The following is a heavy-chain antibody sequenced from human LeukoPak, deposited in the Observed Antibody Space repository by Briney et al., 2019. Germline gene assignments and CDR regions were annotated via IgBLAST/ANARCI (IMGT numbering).Heavy chain of an antibody. V-gene: IGHV4-30-4*01. Sequence: SETLSLTCTVSGGSISSGDYYWSWIRQPPGKGLEWIGYIYYSGSTYYNPSLKSRVTISVDTSKNQSSLKLSSVTAADTAVYYCARVGRQQLDRYFDYWGQGTLVTVSS. CDR1: GGSISSGDYY. CDR2: IYYSGST. J-gene: IGHJ4*02. D-gene: IGHD6-13*01. CDR3: ARVGRQQLDRYFDY.